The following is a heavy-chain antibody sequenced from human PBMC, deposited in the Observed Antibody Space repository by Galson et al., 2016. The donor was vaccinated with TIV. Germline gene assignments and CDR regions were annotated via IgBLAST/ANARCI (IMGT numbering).Heavy chain of an antibody. V-gene: IGHV1-8*02. CDR3: ARSWSVVAPNWVDP. D-gene: IGHD2-2*01. CDR1: GYTFTSYH. J-gene: IGHJ5*02. Sequence: SVKVSCKASGYTFTSYHINWVRQATGQGLEWMGWINPDSGNTGYVQKFQGRVTMTRNISASTVYMELSSLRSEDTAEYYCARSWSVVAPNWVDPWGQGTLVTVSS. CDR2: INPDSGNT.